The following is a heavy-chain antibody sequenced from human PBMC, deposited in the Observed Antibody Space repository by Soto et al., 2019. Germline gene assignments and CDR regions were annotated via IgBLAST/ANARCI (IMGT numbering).Heavy chain of an antibody. CDR2: ISGDGGST. D-gene: IGHD3-10*01. CDR3: AKEGLYYYGSGSYFGWFDP. V-gene: IGHV3-23*01. Sequence: GGSLRLSCAASGFTFSSYAMSWVRQAPEKGLEWVSTISGDGGSTYYADSVKGRFTISRDNSKNTLYLQMNSLRAEDTAVYYCAKEGLYYYGSGSYFGWFDPWGQGTLVTVSS. J-gene: IGHJ5*02. CDR1: GFTFSSYA.